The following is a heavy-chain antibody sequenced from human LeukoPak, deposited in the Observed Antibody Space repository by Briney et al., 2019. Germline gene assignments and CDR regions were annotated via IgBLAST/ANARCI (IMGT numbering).Heavy chain of an antibody. CDR1: GGSISSYY. CDR2: IYYSGST. J-gene: IGHJ3*02. V-gene: IGHV4-59*01. D-gene: IGHD1-26*01. CDR3: ARSGRSKGGRDAFDI. Sequence: SETLSLTCTVSGGSISSYYWSWIRQPPGKGLEWIGYIYYSGSTNYNPSLKSRVTISVDTSKNQFSLKLSSVTAADTAVYYCARSGRSKGGRDAFDIWGQGTMVTVSS.